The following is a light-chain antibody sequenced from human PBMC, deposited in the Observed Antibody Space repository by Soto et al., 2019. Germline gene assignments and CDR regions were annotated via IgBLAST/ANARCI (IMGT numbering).Light chain of an antibody. J-gene: IGKJ2*01. Sequence: EIVLTQSPGTLSLSPGERATLSCRASQSVGTIYLAWYQKKPGQAHRLLIFGAANRAIGTPDRFSGSGSGTDFNLTISRLEHEDSAAYYCQQYGGSPLYTFGQGTKLEVK. V-gene: IGKV3-20*01. CDR2: GAA. CDR1: QSVGTIY. CDR3: QQYGGSPLYT.